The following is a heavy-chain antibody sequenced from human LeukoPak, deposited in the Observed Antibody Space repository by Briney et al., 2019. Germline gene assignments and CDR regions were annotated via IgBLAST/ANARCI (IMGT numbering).Heavy chain of an antibody. CDR1: GGSISSSSYY. Sequence: SETLSLTCTVSGGSISSSSYYWGWIRQPPGKGLEGIGSIYYSGSTYYNQSRKSQITIAVDTSKNRFSLKLSSVAAADTAGYYCARSVSYHSSCYLYYFDYWRQGTLVTVSS. CDR3: ARSVSYHSSCYLYYFDY. V-gene: IGHV4-39*07. J-gene: IGHJ4*02. CDR2: IYYSGST. D-gene: IGHD3-22*01.